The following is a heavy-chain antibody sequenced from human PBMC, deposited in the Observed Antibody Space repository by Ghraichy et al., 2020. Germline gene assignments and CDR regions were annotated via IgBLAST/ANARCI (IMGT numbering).Heavy chain of an antibody. D-gene: IGHD3-16*02. CDR2: IKGDGSET. V-gene: IGHV3-7*01. J-gene: IGHJ4*02. Sequence: GWSLRLSCTASRFSFSNSWMNLVRQAPGKGLEWVANIKGDGSETNYVDSVKGRFTISRDNAENSLYLQMNSLRAEDTAVYYCARNSPFDGLSLYRPFDYWGQGALVTISS. CDR3: ARNSPFDGLSLYRPFDY. CDR1: RFSFSNSW.